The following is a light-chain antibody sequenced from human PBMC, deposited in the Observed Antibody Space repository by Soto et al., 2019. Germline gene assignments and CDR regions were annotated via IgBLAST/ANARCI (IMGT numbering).Light chain of an antibody. J-gene: IGKJ1*01. CDR3: QQYNSYSRT. V-gene: IGKV3-15*01. CDR1: QRVSRN. CDR2: DAS. Sequence: EIVMTQSPATLSVSPGERATLSCRASQRVSRNLAWYQQKPGQAPRLLIYDASTRATGIPSRFSGSGSGTEFTLTISSLQPDDFATYYCQQYNSYSRTFGQGTKVDIK.